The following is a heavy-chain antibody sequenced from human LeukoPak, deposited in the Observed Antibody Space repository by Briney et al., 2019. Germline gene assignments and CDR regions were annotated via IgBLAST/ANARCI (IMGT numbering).Heavy chain of an antibody. J-gene: IGHJ4*02. Sequence: ASVKVSCKASGYTFTGYYMHWVRQAPGQGLEWMGWINPNSGGTNYAQKFQGRVTMTEDTSTDTAYMELSSLRSEDTAVYYCATGKLGWKWAAGYYFDYWGQGTLVTVSS. CDR3: ATGKLGWKWAAGYYFDY. D-gene: IGHD6-13*01. V-gene: IGHV1-2*02. CDR2: INPNSGGT. CDR1: GYTFTGYY.